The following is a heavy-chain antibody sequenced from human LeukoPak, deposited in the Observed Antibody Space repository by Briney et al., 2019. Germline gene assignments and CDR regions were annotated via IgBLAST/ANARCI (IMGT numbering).Heavy chain of an antibody. CDR2: ISGSGDNT. CDR1: GFTFSSYG. J-gene: IGHJ6*02. V-gene: IGHV3-23*01. D-gene: IGHD3-16*01. Sequence: GGSLRLSCAASGFTFSSYGMSWVRQAPGKGLEWVSGISGSGDNTYHADSVKGRFTISRDNSKSTLHLQMNSLRAEDTAVYYCATGGAGHYYGVDVWGQGTTVTVSS. CDR3: ATGGAGHYYGVDV.